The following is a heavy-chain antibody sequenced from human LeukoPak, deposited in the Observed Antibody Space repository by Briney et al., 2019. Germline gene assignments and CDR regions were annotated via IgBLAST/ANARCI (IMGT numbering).Heavy chain of an antibody. Sequence: GGSLRLSCAASGFTLSTYSMNWVRQAPGKGLEWVSSISISSAYIYYADSVKGRFTISRDNAKNSLYLQMNSLRAEDTAVYYCARDAIRNQHAEYYYMDVWGKGTTVTVSS. D-gene: IGHD6-6*01. CDR3: ARDAIRNQHAEYYYMDV. J-gene: IGHJ6*03. V-gene: IGHV3-21*01. CDR1: GFTLSTYS. CDR2: ISISSAYI.